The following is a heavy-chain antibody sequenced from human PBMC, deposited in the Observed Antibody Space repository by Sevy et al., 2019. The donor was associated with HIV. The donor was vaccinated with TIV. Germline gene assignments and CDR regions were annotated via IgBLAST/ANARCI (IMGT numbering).Heavy chain of an antibody. CDR2: ISRSSSTI. J-gene: IGHJ4*02. CDR1: GFTFSSYS. Sequence: GGSLRLSCAASGFTFSSYSMNWVRQAPGKGLEWVSYISRSSSTIYYVDSVKGRFTISRDNAKNSLYLQMNSLRAEVTAVYYCARSTPYSSGWYGIDYWGQGTLVTVSS. D-gene: IGHD6-19*01. CDR3: ARSTPYSSGWYGIDY. V-gene: IGHV3-48*01.